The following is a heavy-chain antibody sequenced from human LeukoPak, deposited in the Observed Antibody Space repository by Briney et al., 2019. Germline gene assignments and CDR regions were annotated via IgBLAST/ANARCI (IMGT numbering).Heavy chain of an antibody. Sequence: GGSLRLSCAASGFTFSDYNMNWVRQAPGKGLEWVSFISSRSSYIYYGDSVKGRFTISRDNAKNSLYLQMNSLRAEDTAVYYCARDLGAPYYYYYYMDVWGKGTTVTVSS. CDR3: ARDLGAPYYYYYYMDV. V-gene: IGHV3-21*01. CDR1: GFTFSDYN. D-gene: IGHD1-26*01. J-gene: IGHJ6*03. CDR2: ISSRSSYI.